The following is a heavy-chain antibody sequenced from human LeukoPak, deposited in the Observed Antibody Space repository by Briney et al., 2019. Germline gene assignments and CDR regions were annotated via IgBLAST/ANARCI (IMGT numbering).Heavy chain of an antibody. CDR2: IDYSGTT. V-gene: IGHV4-59*01. Sequence: SETLSLTCTVSNVSISSYHWSWVRQPPGKGLEWIGYIDYSGTTSYNPPLKSRVTISVDTSKNQFSLRVRSVSAADTAVYYCARATFMFRGVPLEPDAFDIWGQGTMVSVSS. CDR1: NVSISSYH. CDR3: ARATFMFRGVPLEPDAFDI. D-gene: IGHD3-10*01. J-gene: IGHJ3*02.